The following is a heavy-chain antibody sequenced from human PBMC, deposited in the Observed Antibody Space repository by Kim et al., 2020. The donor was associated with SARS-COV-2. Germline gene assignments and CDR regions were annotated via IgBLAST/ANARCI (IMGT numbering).Heavy chain of an antibody. V-gene: IGHV4-39*01. CDR3: ARTYDYFD. CDR1: GGTVTTSDYY. Sequence: SETLSLTCSVSGGTVTTSDYYWSWIRQPPGGGLEWIGYIFWSGNTFYNPALESRVSLSIDRSKNQFSMSLTSVTAADTAFYYCARTYDYFD. J-gene: IGHJ4*01. CDR2: IFWSGNT. D-gene: IGHD3-16*01.